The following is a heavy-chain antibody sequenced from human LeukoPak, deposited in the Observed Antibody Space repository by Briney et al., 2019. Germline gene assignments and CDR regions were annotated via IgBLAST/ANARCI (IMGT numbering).Heavy chain of an antibody. Sequence: GASVKVSCKASGYTFTGYYVHWVRQAPGQGLEWMGWISAHNGHTIYAQNFKGRVTMTTDASTTTTYMELSSLTSDDTAMYFCARDVLYGSYYELSFDFWGQGTLVFVSS. CDR3: ARDVLYGSYYELSFDF. J-gene: IGHJ4*02. V-gene: IGHV1-18*04. CDR1: GYTFTGYY. CDR2: ISAHNGHT. D-gene: IGHD3-10*01.